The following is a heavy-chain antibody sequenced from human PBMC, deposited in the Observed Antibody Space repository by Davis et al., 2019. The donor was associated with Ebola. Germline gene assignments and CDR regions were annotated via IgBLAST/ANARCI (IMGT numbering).Heavy chain of an antibody. CDR1: GYSFTSYW. D-gene: IGHD6-19*01. J-gene: IGHJ4*02. CDR2: IYPGYSDT. V-gene: IGHV5-51*01. Sequence: KVSCKSSGYSFTSYWIGWVRQMPGKGLEWMGIIYPGYSDTRYSPSFQGQVTISADKSISTAYLQWSSLKASDTAMYYCARQIRSSGYFDYWGQGTLVTVSS. CDR3: ARQIRSSGYFDY.